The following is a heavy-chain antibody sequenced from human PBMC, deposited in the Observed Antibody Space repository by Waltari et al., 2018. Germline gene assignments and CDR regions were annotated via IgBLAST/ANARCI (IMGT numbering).Heavy chain of an antibody. CDR1: GFTFSTYV. V-gene: IGHV3-23*01. D-gene: IGHD7-27*01. Sequence: EVQLLESGGGLVQPGGSLSLYCAASGFTFSTYVMNWVRQAPGKGLEWVSSISDAGGIINYADSVKGRFTISRDNSKNTLYLQMNSLRADDTAVYYCARGSGVDSWGQGTLVTISS. J-gene: IGHJ4*02. CDR2: ISDAGGII. CDR3: ARGSGVDS.